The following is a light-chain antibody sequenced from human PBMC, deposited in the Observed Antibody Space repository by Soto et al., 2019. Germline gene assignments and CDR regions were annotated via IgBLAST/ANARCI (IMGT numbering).Light chain of an antibody. J-gene: IGKJ4*01. CDR3: QQHRSYPVT. Sequence: DIKLTQSPSTLSASVLCRVTITCRASQGIAIWLSWYQQKPGKAPNLIIYDASNLKSGVPSRFSGSGSGTEFTLTISSLQPEDFASYYCQQHRSYPVTFGGRTNVDI. CDR1: QGIAIW. V-gene: IGKV1-5*01. CDR2: DAS.